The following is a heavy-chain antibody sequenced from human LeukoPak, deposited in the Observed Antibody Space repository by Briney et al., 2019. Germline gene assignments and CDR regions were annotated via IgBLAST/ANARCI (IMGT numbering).Heavy chain of an antibody. CDR3: ARQPRLSGYYYYMDV. J-gene: IGHJ6*03. CDR2: IYYSGST. V-gene: IGHV4-39*01. CDR1: GGSISSSSYY. Sequence: SETLSLTCTVSGGSISSSSYYWGWIRQPPGKGLEWIGSIYYSGSTYYNPSLKSRVTISVDTSKNQFSLKLSSVTAADTAVYYCARQPRLSGYYYYMDVWGKGATVTVSS.